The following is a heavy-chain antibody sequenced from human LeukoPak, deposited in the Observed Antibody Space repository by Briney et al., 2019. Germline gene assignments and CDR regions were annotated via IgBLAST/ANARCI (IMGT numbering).Heavy chain of an antibody. Sequence: SETLSLTCAVYGGSFSGYYWSWIRQPPGKGLEWIGEINHSGSTNYNPSLKSRVTISVDTSKNQFSLKLSSVTAADTAVYYRARGPLFPTGWNDVKTNDYWGQGTLVTVSS. CDR1: GGSFSGYY. CDR2: INHSGST. D-gene: IGHD1-1*01. CDR3: ARGPLFPTGWNDVKTNDY. J-gene: IGHJ4*02. V-gene: IGHV4-34*01.